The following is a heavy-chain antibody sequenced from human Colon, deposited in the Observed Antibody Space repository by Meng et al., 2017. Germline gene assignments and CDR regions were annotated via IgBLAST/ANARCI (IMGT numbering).Heavy chain of an antibody. D-gene: IGHD3-10*02. CDR3: ARDWGDVRGGFDF. Sequence: QVTVRQAGPGLVKPSQTLPLTCAISGDSVSSNSAAWNWIRQSPSRGLEWLGRTYYRSKYYNDYALSVKSRITINPDTSKNQFSLQLNSVTPEDTAIYYCARDWGDVRGGFDFWGQGTLVTVSS. CDR2: TYYRSKYYN. CDR1: GDSVSSNSAA. J-gene: IGHJ4*02. V-gene: IGHV6-1*01.